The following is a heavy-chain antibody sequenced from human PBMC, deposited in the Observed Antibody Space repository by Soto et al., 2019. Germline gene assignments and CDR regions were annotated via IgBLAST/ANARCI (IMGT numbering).Heavy chain of an antibody. J-gene: IGHJ4*02. CDR3: AKGRRVFVVVITPVDY. D-gene: IGHD3-22*01. Sequence: TGGSLRLSCAASGFTFSSYGMHWVRQAPGKGLEWVAVISYDGSNKYYADSVKGRFTISRDNSKNTLYLQMNSLRAEDTAVYYCAKGRRVFVVVITPVDYWGQGTLVTVSS. V-gene: IGHV3-30*18. CDR2: ISYDGSNK. CDR1: GFTFSSYG.